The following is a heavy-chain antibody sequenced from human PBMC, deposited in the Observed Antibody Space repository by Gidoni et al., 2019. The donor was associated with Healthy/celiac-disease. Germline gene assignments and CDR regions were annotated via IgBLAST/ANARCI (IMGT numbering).Heavy chain of an antibody. J-gene: IGHJ6*02. Sequence: EVQLVESGGGLVTPGGSLRLSCAASGCTFSRYSMNWVRQYPGKGLEWVSAISSSSSYIYYADSVKGRFTISRDNAKTSLYLQMTSLRAEDTAVYSCARGRQLVPGGYYYGMDVWGQGTTVTVSS. CDR1: GCTFSRYS. CDR3: ARGRQLVPGGYYYGMDV. V-gene: IGHV3-21*01. D-gene: IGHD6-6*01. CDR2: ISSSSSYI.